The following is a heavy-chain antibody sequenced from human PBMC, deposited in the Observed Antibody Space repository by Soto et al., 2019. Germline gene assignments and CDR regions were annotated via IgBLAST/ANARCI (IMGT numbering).Heavy chain of an antibody. CDR1: GFTFSTYA. Sequence: GSLRLSCAASGFTFSTYAMIWVRQAPGKGLEWIGNIYYSGSASYNPSLKSRVTISVDTSKNQFSLKLTSVTAADTAVYYCARVRGNQLLGWFDPWGQGTLVTVSS. CDR3: ARVRGNQLLGWFDP. J-gene: IGHJ5*02. CDR2: IYYSGSA. V-gene: IGHV4-59*06. D-gene: IGHD2-2*01.